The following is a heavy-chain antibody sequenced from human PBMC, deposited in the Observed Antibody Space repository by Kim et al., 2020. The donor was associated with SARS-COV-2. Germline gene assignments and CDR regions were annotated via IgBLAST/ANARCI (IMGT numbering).Heavy chain of an antibody. V-gene: IGHV1-69*13. CDR3: ARDDSSGYYYSY. J-gene: IGHJ4*02. D-gene: IGHD3-22*01. CDR2: IIPIFGTA. CDR1: GGTFSSYA. Sequence: SVKVSCKASGGTFSSYAISWVRQAPGQGLEWMGGIIPIFGTANYAQKFQGRVTITADESTSTAYMELSSLRSEDTAVYYCARDDSSGYYYSYWGQGTLVTVSS.